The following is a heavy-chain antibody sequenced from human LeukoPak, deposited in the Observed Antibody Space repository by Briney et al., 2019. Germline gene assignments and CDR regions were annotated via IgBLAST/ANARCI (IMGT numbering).Heavy chain of an antibody. J-gene: IGHJ4*02. CDR2: LSGSGGIT. D-gene: IGHD1-26*01. CDR3: ARVSGSYSTIDY. V-gene: IGHV3-23*01. Sequence: GVSLRLSCAASGLTFSSYAMTWVRQDPGKGLEWVSGLSGSGGITYYADSVKGRFTISRDNSKNTLYLQMNSLRAEDTAVYYCARVSGSYSTIDYWGQGTLVTVSS. CDR1: GLTFSSYA.